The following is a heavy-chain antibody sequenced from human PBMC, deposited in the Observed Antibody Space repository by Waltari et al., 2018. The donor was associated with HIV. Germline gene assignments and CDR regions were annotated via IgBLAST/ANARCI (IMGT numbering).Heavy chain of an antibody. Sequence: QVQLVQSGAEVKKPGSSVKVSCKASGGTFSSYAISWVRQASGQGLEWMGGIIPIFGTANYAQKFQGRVTITADISTSTAYMELSSLRSEDSAMYYCARDRGPLLFYFDYWGQGTLVTVSS. J-gene: IGHJ4*02. CDR2: IIPIFGTA. CDR1: GGTFSSYA. V-gene: IGHV1-69*06. D-gene: IGHD2-8*02. CDR3: ARDRGPLLFYFDY.